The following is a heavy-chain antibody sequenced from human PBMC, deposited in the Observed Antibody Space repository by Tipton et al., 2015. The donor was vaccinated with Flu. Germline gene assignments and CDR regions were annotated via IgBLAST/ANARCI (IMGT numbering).Heavy chain of an antibody. CDR2: IYSSGSPT. D-gene: IGHD4-17*01. J-gene: IGHJ4*02. Sequence: TLSLTCTVSGASISSSYWGWIRRPPGKGLEWIGRIYSSGSPTNYNPSLKSRVTMSVDTAKNQFSLKLTSVTAADTAIYYCARGVGRASGDYLHLFDSWGRGTLVTVSS. V-gene: IGHV4-4*07. CDR1: GASISSSY. CDR3: ARGVGRASGDYLHLFDS.